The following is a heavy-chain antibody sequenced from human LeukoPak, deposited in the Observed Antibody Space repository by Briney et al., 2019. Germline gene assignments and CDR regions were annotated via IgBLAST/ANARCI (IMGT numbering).Heavy chain of an antibody. CDR3: ARYPSPEAYYYGSGSYSGNHFDY. V-gene: IGHV3-48*03. D-gene: IGHD3-10*01. CDR2: ISSSGSTI. J-gene: IGHJ4*02. Sequence: PGGSLRLSCAASGFTFSSYEMNWVRQAPGKGLEWVSYISSSGSTIYYADSVKGRFTISRDNAKNSLYLQMNSLRAEDTAVYYCARYPSPEAYYYGSGSYSGNHFDYWGQGTLVTVSS. CDR1: GFTFSSYE.